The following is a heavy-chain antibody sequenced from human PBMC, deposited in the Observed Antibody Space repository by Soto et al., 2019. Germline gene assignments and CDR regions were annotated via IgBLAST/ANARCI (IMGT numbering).Heavy chain of an antibody. J-gene: IGHJ4*02. CDR1: GFTFTSSA. CDR3: ARDFSSRIAAAGSGLDY. D-gene: IGHD6-13*01. CDR2: IVVGSGNT. Sequence: SVKVSCKASGFTFTSSAMQWVRQARGQRLEWIGWIVVGSGNTNYAQKFQERVTITRDMSTSTAYMELSSLRSEDTAVYYCARDFSSRIAAAGSGLDYWGQGTLVTVSS. V-gene: IGHV1-58*02.